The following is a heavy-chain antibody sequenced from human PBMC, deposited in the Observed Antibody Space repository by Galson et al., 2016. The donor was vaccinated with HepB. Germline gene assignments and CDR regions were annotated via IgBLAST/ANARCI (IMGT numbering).Heavy chain of an antibody. V-gene: IGHV3-23*01. CDR2: ISGSGGYT. CDR3: AKDRGIGYSYGYSSEYYGMDV. CDR1: GFTFNNYA. D-gene: IGHD5-18*01. J-gene: IGHJ6*02. Sequence: SLRLSCAASGFTFNNYAMNWVRQAPGKGLEGVSAISGSGGYTYYAGSVKGRFTISRVNSKNTLYLQMDRLRVEDTAVYYCAKDRGIGYSYGYSSEYYGMDVWGPGTTVTVSS.